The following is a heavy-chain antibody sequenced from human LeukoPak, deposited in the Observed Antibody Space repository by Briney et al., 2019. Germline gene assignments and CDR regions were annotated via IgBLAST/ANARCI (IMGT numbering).Heavy chain of an antibody. D-gene: IGHD3-10*01. CDR3: TTESFTMVRGVIISYYYMDA. CDR2: ISSSSSYI. Sequence: GGSLRLSCAASGFTFSSYSMNWVRQAPGRGLEWVSSISSSSSYIYYADSVKGRFTISRDNAKNSLYLQMNSLKTEDTAVYYCTTESFTMVRGVIISYYYMDAWGKGTTVTVSS. CDR1: GFTFSSYS. J-gene: IGHJ6*03. V-gene: IGHV3-21*03.